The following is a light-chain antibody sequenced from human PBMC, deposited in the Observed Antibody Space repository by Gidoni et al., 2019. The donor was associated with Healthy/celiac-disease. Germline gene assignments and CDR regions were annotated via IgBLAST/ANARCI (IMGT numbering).Light chain of an antibody. CDR2: DAS. CDR1: QDISNY. CDR3: QQYDNPLT. Sequence: DIQMTQSPSSLSASVGDRVTITCQASQDISNYLNWYQQKPGKAPKLLIYDASNLETGVPPRFSGSGSGTDFTFTISSLQPEDIATYYCQQYDNPLTFGQGTKVEIK. V-gene: IGKV1-33*01. J-gene: IGKJ1*01.